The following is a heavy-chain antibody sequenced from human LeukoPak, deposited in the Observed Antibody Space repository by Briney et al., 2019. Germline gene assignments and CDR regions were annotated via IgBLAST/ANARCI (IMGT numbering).Heavy chain of an antibody. CDR2: INPSGGST. D-gene: IGHD3-22*01. CDR3: ARVLGYYDSSGSPPSFGY. CDR1: GYTFTSYY. Sequence: ASVKVSCKASGYTFTSYYMHWVRQAPGQGLEWMGIINPSGGSTSYAQKFQGRVTMTRDTSTSTVYMELSSLRSEDTAVYYCARVLGYYDSSGSPPSFGYWGQGTLVTVSS. J-gene: IGHJ4*02. V-gene: IGHV1-46*01.